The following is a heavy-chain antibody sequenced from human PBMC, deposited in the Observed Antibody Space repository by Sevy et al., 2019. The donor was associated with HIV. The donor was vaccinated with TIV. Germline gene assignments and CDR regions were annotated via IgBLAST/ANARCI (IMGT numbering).Heavy chain of an antibody. CDR1: GFTFSDYY. V-gene: IGHV3-11*01. D-gene: IGHD3-10*01. CDR2: ISSSGSTI. Sequence: GGSLRLSCAASGFTFSDYYMSWIRQAPGKGLEWVSYISSSGSTIYYADSVKGRFTISRDNAKNSLYLQRNSLRAEDTAVYYCARALGSGIGEYYYYYYGMDVWGQGTTVTVSS. CDR3: ARALGSGIGEYYYYYYGMDV. J-gene: IGHJ6*02.